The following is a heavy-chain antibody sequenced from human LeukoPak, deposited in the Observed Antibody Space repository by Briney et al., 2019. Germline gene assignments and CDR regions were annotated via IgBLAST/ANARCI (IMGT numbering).Heavy chain of an antibody. V-gene: IGHV3-23*01. D-gene: IGHD3-22*01. CDR3: AKDRGGTTYYYDSSGY. CDR1: GFTFSSYA. J-gene: IGHJ4*02. Sequence: GGSLRLSCAASGFTFSSYAMSWVRQAPGKGLEWVSAISGSGGSTYYADSVKGRFTISRDNSKNTLYLQMNSLRAEDTAVYYCAKDRGGTTYYYDSSGYWGQGTLVTVSS. CDR2: ISGSGGST.